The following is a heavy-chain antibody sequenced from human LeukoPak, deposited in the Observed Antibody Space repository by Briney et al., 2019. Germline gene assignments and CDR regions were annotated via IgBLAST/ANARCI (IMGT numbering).Heavy chain of an antibody. CDR2: INPSGGST. D-gene: IGHD6-13*01. CDR1: GYTFTSYY. CDR3: ARDQGRISYSSSWHYYYYYGMDV. J-gene: IGHJ6*02. Sequence: ASVKVPCKASGYTFTSYYMHWVRQAPGQGLEWMGIINPSGGSTSYAQKFQGRVTMTRDTSTSTVYMELSSLRSEDTAVYYCARDQGRISYSSSWHYYYYYGMDVWGQGTTVTASS. V-gene: IGHV1-46*01.